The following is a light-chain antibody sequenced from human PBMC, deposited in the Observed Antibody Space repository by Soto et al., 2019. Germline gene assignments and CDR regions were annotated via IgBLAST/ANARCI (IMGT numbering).Light chain of an antibody. CDR2: DVS. CDR1: SSDVGVYNY. Sequence: QSALTQPPSASGSPRQSVTISCTGTSSDVGVYNYVSWYQQHPGKAPKLMIYDVSQRPSGVPDRFSGSKSGNTASLTVSGLQAEDEADYYCSSYAGAHIVFGTGTKLTVL. CDR3: SSYAGAHIV. J-gene: IGLJ1*01. V-gene: IGLV2-8*01.